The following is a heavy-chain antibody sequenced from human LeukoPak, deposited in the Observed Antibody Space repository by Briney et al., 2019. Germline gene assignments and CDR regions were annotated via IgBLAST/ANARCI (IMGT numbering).Heavy chain of an antibody. CDR3: ARTVGGCSGGTCYPNY. V-gene: IGHV3-21*01. CDR1: GFTFSSFS. CDR2: ISSSSSDI. Sequence: GGSLRLSCAVSGFTFSSFSMNWVRQAPGKGLEWVSSISSSSSDIYYADSVRARFITSRDNARNSLYLQINSLRAEDTAVYYCARTVGGCSGGTCYPNYWGQGTLVTVSS. D-gene: IGHD2-15*01. J-gene: IGHJ4*02.